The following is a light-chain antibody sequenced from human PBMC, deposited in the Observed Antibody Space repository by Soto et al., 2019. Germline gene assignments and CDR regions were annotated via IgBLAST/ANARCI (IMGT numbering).Light chain of an antibody. CDR3: QQRSNWIT. V-gene: IGKV3-11*01. J-gene: IGKJ5*01. CDR2: DAS. CDR1: QSVSSY. Sequence: ESVLTQSTATLSLGPGERATLSCRASQSVSSYLAWYQQKPGQAPRLLIYDASNRATGIPARFSGSGSGTDFTLPISSLEPEDFAVYYCQQRSNWITGGSGTR.